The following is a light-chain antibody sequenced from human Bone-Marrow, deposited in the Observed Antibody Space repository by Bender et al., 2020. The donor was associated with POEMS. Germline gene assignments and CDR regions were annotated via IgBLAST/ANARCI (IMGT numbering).Light chain of an antibody. CDR3: PSYDISLSGWV. Sequence: QSVLTQPPSVSGAPGQTVTISCTGTSSNMGAGYGVNWYQQLPGTAPKLLIYNNENRPSGVPDRISGSTSGTSASLAITGLQAEDEADYYCPSYDISLSGWVFGGGTKLTAL. J-gene: IGLJ3*02. V-gene: IGLV1-40*01. CDR1: SSNMGAGYG. CDR2: NNE.